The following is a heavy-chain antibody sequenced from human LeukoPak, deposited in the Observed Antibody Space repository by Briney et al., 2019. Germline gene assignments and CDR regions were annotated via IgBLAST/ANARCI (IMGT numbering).Heavy chain of an antibody. CDR1: GASISDYF. D-gene: IGHD4-11*01. J-gene: IGHJ4*02. V-gene: IGHV4-59*06. CDR2: IYYSGST. CDR3: ARGPYRNSFDY. Sequence: SETLSLTCTVSGASISDYFWSWIRQPPGKGLEWIGYIYYSGSTYYNPSLKSRVTMSVDTSKNQFSLKLSSVTAADTAVYYCARGPYRNSFDYWGQGTLVTVSS.